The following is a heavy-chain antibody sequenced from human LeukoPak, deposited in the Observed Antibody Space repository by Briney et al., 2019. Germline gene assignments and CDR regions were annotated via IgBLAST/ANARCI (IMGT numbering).Heavy chain of an antibody. V-gene: IGHV4-59*01. CDR3: ARAVTGRGGGWFDP. CDR2: IYYSGST. Sequence: SETLSLTCTVSGGSISSYYWSWIRQPPGKGLEWIGYIYYSGSTNYNPSLTSRVTISVDTSKNQFSLKLSSVTAADTAVYYCARAVTGRGGGWFDPWGQGTLVTVSS. J-gene: IGHJ5*02. CDR1: GGSISSYY. D-gene: IGHD1-14*01.